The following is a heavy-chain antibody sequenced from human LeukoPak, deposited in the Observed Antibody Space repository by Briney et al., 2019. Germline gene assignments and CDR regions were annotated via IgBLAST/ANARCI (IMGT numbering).Heavy chain of an antibody. V-gene: IGHV3-33*01. Sequence: GRSLRLSCAASGFTFSSYGMHWVRQAPGKGLEWVAVIWYDGSNKYYADSVKGRFTISRDNSKNPLYLQMNSLRAEDTAVYYCARDHLDPRVLSGTGYHYFDYWGQGTLVTVSS. CDR1: GFTFSSYG. CDR3: ARDHLDPRVLSGTGYHYFDY. D-gene: IGHD3-10*01. J-gene: IGHJ4*02. CDR2: IWYDGSNK.